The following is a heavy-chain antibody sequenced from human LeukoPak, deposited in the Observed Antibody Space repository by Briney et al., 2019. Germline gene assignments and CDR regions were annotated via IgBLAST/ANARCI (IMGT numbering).Heavy chain of an antibody. Sequence: PGGSLRLSCAASGFTFSSYSMHWVRQAPGKGLEWVSSISSNSSYIYYADSVKGRFTISRDNAKNSLYLQMNSLRAEDTAVYYCARFSAGDMDFVVVPAAIRHFDYWGQGTLVTVSS. CDR1: GFTFSSYS. J-gene: IGHJ4*02. CDR2: ISSNSSYI. D-gene: IGHD2-2*03. V-gene: IGHV3-21*01. CDR3: ARFSAGDMDFVVVPAAIRHFDY.